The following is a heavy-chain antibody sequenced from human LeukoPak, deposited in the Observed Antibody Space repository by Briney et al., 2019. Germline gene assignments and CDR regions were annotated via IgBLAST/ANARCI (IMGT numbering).Heavy chain of an antibody. Sequence: PGGSLRLSCAASGLTFSSYWMSWVRQAPGKGLEWVANIKQDGSEKYYVDSVKGRFTISRDHVKNSLYLQMNSLRAEDTAVYYCARRSGYFFSDYWGQGTLVTVSS. CDR3: ARRSGYFFSDY. CDR1: GLTFSSYW. V-gene: IGHV3-7*01. J-gene: IGHJ4*02. D-gene: IGHD3-3*01. CDR2: IKQDGSEK.